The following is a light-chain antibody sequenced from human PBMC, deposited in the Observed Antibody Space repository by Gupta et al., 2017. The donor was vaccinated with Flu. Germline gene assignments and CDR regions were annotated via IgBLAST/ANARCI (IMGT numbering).Light chain of an antibody. V-gene: IGKV1-5*03. Sequence: DIQMTQSPSTLSASVGDRVTITCRASQSITDGLAWYQQKPGKAPNLLIYKASNLKSGVPSRFSGSGSGTEFTLTISSLQPDDFATYYCQQYNDSPITFGRGTTVE. J-gene: IGKJ4*01. CDR1: QSITDG. CDR2: KAS. CDR3: QQYNDSPIT.